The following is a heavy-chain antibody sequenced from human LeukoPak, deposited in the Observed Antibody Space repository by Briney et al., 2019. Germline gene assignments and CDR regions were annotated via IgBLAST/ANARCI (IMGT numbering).Heavy chain of an antibody. CDR2: INWNGGST. V-gene: IGHV3-20*04. Sequence: GGSLRLSCAASGFTFDDYGMSWVRQAPGKGLEWVSGINWNGGSTGYADSVKGRFTISRDNAKNSLYLQMNSLRAEDTALYYCAREVDYGDYVHWFDPWGQGTLVTVSS. CDR3: AREVDYGDYVHWFDP. CDR1: GFTFDDYG. J-gene: IGHJ5*02. D-gene: IGHD4-17*01.